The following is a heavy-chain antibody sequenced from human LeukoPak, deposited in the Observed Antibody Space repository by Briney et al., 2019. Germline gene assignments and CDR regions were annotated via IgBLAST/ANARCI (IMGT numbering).Heavy chain of an antibody. V-gene: IGHV3-23*01. CDR2: INGSGGST. D-gene: IGHD3-10*01. CDR3: AKMTMVRGVSTFDP. J-gene: IGHJ5*02. CDR1: GFTFRSYA. Sequence: SGGSLRLSCAASGFTFRSYAMNWVRQAPGKGLEWVSAINGSGGSTYYADSVKGRFTISRDNSKNTLYLQMNSLRAEDTAVYYCAKMTMVRGVSTFDPWGQGTLVTVCS.